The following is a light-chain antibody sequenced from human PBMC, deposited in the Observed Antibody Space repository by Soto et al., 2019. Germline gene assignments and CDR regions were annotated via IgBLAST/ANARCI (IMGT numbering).Light chain of an antibody. V-gene: IGKV3-20*01. CDR3: QQYGSSPLT. CDR1: QSVSSSY. Sequence: EIVLTQSPGTLSLSPGERATLSCRASQSVSSSYLAWYQQKPGQAHRILIYGASSRATGIPDRFSGSGSGTDFTLTSSRLEPEDFTVYYCQQYGSSPLTSGGGTKVEIK. J-gene: IGKJ4*01. CDR2: GAS.